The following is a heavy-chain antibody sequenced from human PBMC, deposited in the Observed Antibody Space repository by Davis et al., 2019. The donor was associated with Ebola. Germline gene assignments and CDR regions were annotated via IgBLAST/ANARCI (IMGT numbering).Heavy chain of an antibody. CDR2: VNSNGGYT. Sequence: GESLKISCAASGFTFSSYAMSWVRQAPGKGLEWVSAVNSNGGYTYYADSVKGRFTISRDTSTVYLQMNSLRVEDTAVYYCAKIEAYGSGNYFEYWGQGTLVTISS. J-gene: IGHJ4*02. CDR1: GFTFSSYA. CDR3: AKIEAYGSGNYFEY. V-gene: IGHV3-23*01. D-gene: IGHD3-10*01.